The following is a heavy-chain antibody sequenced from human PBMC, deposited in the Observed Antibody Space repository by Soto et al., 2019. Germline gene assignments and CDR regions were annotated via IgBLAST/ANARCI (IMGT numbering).Heavy chain of an antibody. CDR1: EGTFSSYA. CDR2: IIPIFGTA. J-gene: IGHJ6*02. CDR3: ARHVPAAGYYYGMDV. D-gene: IGHD2-2*01. V-gene: IGHV1-69*12. Sequence: QVQLVQSGAEVKKPGSSVKVSCKASEGTFSSYAISWVRQAPGQGLEWMGGIIPIFGTAHYAQKFQGRVTTTADESTSTAYMVLGSLRSEDTAVYYCARHVPAAGYYYGMDVCGQGTTVTVSS.